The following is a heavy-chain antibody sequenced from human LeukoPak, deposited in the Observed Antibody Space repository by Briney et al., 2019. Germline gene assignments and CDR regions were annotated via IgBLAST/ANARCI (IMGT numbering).Heavy chain of an antibody. CDR1: GFIFGDYP. CDR2: IKSKAYGETT. Sequence: GGSLRLSCTASGFIFGDYPMSWFRQPPGKGLEWVGSIKSKAYGETTDYAASVKGRFTISRDDSKSIAYLQMNSLRAEDTAVYYCAKLVGASLSDIWGQGTMVTVSS. V-gene: IGHV3-49*03. CDR3: AKLVGASLSDI. D-gene: IGHD1-26*01. J-gene: IGHJ3*02.